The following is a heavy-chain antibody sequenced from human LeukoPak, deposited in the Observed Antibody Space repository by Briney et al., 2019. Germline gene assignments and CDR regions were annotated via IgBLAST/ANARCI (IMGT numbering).Heavy chain of an antibody. CDR1: GASITTYY. J-gene: IGHJ4*02. CDR2: IYNDIT. CDR3: ARAPRLLDS. D-gene: IGHD1-1*01. V-gene: IGHV4-4*09. Sequence: PSETLSLTCTVSGASITTYYWTWIRQAPGKGLEFIAYIYNDITNYNPSLKSRATISIDTFKTHVSLRPSSATAADTAVYYCARAPRLLDSWGQGILVTVSS.